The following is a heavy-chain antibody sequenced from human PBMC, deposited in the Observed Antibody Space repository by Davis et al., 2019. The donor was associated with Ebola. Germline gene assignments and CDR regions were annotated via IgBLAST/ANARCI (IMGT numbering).Heavy chain of an antibody. CDR3: AKPDSSGWYRDDY. Sequence: GGSLRLSCAASGFTFSSYGMHWVRQAPGKGLEWVAVIWYDGSNKYYADSVKGRFTISRDNSKNTLYLQMNSLRAEDTAVYYCAKPDSSGWYRDDYWGQGTLVTVSS. D-gene: IGHD6-19*01. J-gene: IGHJ4*02. V-gene: IGHV3-30*02. CDR2: IWYDGSNK. CDR1: GFTFSSYG.